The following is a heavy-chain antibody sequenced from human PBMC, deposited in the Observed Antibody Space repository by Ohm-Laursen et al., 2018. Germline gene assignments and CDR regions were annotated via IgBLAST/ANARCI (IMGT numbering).Heavy chain of an antibody. CDR3: AKDLPYCGGDCYSDY. D-gene: IGHD2-21*02. J-gene: IGHJ4*02. V-gene: IGHV3-23*01. CDR1: GFTFSNYA. CDR2: ISGSAATT. Sequence: SLRLSCAASGFTFSNYAMSWVRQAPGKGLDWVSAISGSAATTYYADSVKGRFTISRDNSKNTLYLQMNSLRAEDTAVYYCAKDLPYCGGDCYSDYWGQGTLVTVSS.